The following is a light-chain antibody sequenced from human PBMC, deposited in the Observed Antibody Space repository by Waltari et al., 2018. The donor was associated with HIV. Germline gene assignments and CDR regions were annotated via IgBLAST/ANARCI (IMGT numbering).Light chain of an antibody. CDR2: ADH. V-gene: IGLV1-40*01. CDR3: QSYDSTLSSVL. CDR1: NSNIGAHCG. Sequence: QSVLTQPPSVSGAPGQRVTISCTGSNSNIGAHCGVNWYQEVPGAAPRLLIYADHNRPSGVPDRFSGSTSATSASLAITGLQAEDEADYYCQSYDSTLSSVLFGGGTKVTVL. J-gene: IGLJ2*01.